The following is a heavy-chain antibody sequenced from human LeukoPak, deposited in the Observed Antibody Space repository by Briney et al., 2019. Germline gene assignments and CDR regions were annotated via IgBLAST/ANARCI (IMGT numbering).Heavy chain of an antibody. J-gene: IGHJ6*03. CDR2: INPNSGDP. CDR3: SRSARHCNNGVCFTDYYIDL. V-gene: IGHV1-2*06. Sequence: ASVKVSFKSSVYTVTDSYIHWLRQAPGQGLEWMGRINPNSGDPTYPQKFQGRVTMTRDTSISTAYMDMISLTSDNTAVYYCSRSARHCNNGVCFTDYYIDLWGKGTTVIVYS. D-gene: IGHD2-8*01. CDR1: VYTVTDSY.